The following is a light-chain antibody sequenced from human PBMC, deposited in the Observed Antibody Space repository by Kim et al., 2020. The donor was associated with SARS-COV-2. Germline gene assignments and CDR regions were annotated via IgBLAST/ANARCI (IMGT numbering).Light chain of an antibody. V-gene: IGLV1-47*01. CDR3: AAWDDSLSGYV. CDR1: SSNIGSNY. J-gene: IGLJ1*01. Sequence: ELTQPPSASGTPGQRVTISCSGSSSNIGSNYVYWYQQLPGTAPQLLIYRNNQRPSGVPDRFSGSKSGTSASLAISGLRSEDEADYYCAAWDDSLSGYVLGTGTKVTVL. CDR2: RNN.